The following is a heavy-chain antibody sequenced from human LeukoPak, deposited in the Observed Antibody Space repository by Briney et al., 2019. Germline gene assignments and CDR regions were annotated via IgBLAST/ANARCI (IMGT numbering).Heavy chain of an antibody. CDR1: GFTFSSYA. D-gene: IGHD2-2*01. CDR2: ISGSGGST. V-gene: IGHV3-23*01. Sequence: GGSLRHSCAASGFTFSSYAMSWVRQAPGRGLEWVSAISGSGGSTYYADSVKGRFTISRDNSKNTLYLQMNSLRAEDTAVYYCAKDSRRGLINLFDPWGQGTLVTVSS. J-gene: IGHJ5*02. CDR3: AKDSRRGLINLFDP.